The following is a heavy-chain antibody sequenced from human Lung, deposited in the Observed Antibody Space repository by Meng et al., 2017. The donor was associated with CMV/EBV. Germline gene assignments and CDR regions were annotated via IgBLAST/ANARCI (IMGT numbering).Heavy chain of an antibody. CDR2: IGTVGDT. Sequence: GESXKISCTASGFTFSTYDFHWVRQPTGKGLEWVSSIGTVGDTYSIGSVTGRFIISREDAKNSVYLQMNGLRDGDTGLYYYARARSPTHFDYWGQGPMVTVSS. CDR1: GFTFSTYD. CDR3: ARARSPTHFDY. V-gene: IGHV3-13*01. J-gene: IGHJ4*02.